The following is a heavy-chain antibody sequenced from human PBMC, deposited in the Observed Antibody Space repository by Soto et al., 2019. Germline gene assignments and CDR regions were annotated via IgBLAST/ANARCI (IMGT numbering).Heavy chain of an antibody. CDR2: IYYSGIT. J-gene: IGHJ4*02. CDR3: ASAYFDSSGYYFDY. D-gene: IGHD3-22*01. Sequence: SETLSLTCTVSVGSITSSSYYWSWIRQSPGKGLEWIGNIYYSGITSYSPSLKSRVTVSVDTSKNQFSLNLNSVTAADTAVYYCASAYFDSSGYYFDYWGQGTLVTVSS. V-gene: IGHV4-39*01. CDR1: VGSITSSSYY.